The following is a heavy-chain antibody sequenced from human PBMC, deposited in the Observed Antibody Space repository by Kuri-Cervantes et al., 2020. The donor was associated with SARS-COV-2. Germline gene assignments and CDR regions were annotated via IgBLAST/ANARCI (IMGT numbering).Heavy chain of an antibody. V-gene: IGHV1-18*01. D-gene: IGHD3-22*01. J-gene: IGHJ4*02. CDR3: ARGVPYYFAGTVSLRYYLDY. Sequence: ASVKVSCKTSGYNSNVYGVTWVRQAPGQGLEWMGWVSAYGGTPTYSQKFQGRVTFSTDTFTTTSYLELRSLRSDDTAVYYSARGVPYYFAGTVSLRYYLDYWGQGTLVTVSS. CDR2: VSAYGGTP. CDR1: GYNSNVYG.